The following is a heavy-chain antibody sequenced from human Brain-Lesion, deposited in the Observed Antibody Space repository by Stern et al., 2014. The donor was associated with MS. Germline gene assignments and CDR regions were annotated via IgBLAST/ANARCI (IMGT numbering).Heavy chain of an antibody. CDR1: GFTFSGYG. CDR2: IWYDGTNK. J-gene: IGHJ3*02. CDR3: VRAGSVDAALVMGAFDI. D-gene: IGHD5-18*01. Sequence: VQLVESGGGVVQPGRSLRLSCAASGFTFSGYGMHWVRQAPGKGPEWVGVIWYDGTNKYYADSVKGRFTISRDNSKNTLYLQMNTLRAEDTAVYYCVRAGSVDAALVMGAFDIWGQGTMVTVSS. V-gene: IGHV3-33*01.